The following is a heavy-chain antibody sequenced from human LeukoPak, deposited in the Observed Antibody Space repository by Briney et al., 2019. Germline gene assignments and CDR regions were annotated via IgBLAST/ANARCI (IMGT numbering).Heavy chain of an antibody. J-gene: IGHJ5*02. CDR3: ARGQLTYCTSTSCYGSTWFDP. CDR2: IYQSGTT. V-gene: IGHV4-38-2*01. CDR1: LYSITSGYY. Sequence: SETLSLTCAVSLYSITSGYYLGWIRQPPGKGLEWICSIYQSGTTYYNPSLKSRVSKSVDTSKIKVSLTLSSVTAADTAMYYWARGQLTYCTSTSCYGSTWFDPWGQGTLVTVSS. D-gene: IGHD2-2*01.